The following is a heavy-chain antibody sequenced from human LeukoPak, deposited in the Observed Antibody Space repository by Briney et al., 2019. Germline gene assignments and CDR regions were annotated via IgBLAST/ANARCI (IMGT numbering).Heavy chain of an antibody. Sequence: PSETLSLTCTVSGGSISSSSYYWGWIRQPPGKGLEWIGSIYYSGSTYYNPSLKSRVTISVDTSKNQFSLKLSSVTAADTAVYYCARDLAVTTFSYRWYDPWGQGTLVTVSS. J-gene: IGHJ5*02. CDR1: GGSISSSSYY. D-gene: IGHD4-11*01. V-gene: IGHV4-39*07. CDR3: ARDLAVTTFSYRWYDP. CDR2: IYYSGST.